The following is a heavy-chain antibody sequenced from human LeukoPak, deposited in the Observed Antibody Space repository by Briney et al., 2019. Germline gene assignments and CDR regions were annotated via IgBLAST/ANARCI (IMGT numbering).Heavy chain of an antibody. J-gene: IGHJ4*02. D-gene: IGHD3-9*01. CDR3: ARGRLDYDILTGYYYFDY. V-gene: IGHV1-18*01. CDR1: GYTFTSYG. CDR2: ISAYNGNT. Sequence: ASVKVSCKASGYTFTSYGISWVRQAPGQGLEWMGWISAYNGNTNYAQKLQGRVTMTTDTSTSTAYMELRSLRSDDTAVYYCARGRLDYDILTGYYYFDYWGQGTLVTVSS.